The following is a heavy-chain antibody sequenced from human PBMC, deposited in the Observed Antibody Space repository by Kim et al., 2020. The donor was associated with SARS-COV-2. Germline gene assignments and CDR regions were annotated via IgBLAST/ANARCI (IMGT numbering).Heavy chain of an antibody. D-gene: IGHD3-16*01. Sequence: GGSLRLSCAASGFTVSSNYMSWVRQAPGKGLEWVSVIYSGGSTYYADSVKGRFTISRDNSKNTLYLQMNSLRAEDTAVYYCASPFGGGVILYGMDVWGQGTTVTVSS. CDR3: ASPFGGGVILYGMDV. CDR1: GFTVSSNY. V-gene: IGHV3-66*02. CDR2: IYSGGST. J-gene: IGHJ6*02.